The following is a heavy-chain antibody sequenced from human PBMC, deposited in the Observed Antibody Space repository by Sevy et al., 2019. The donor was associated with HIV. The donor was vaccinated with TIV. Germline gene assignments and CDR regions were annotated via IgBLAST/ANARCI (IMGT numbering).Heavy chain of an antibody. V-gene: IGHV1-18*01. Sequence: ASVKVSCKASGYTFTSYGISWVRQAPGQGLEWMGWISAYNGNTNYAQKLQGTVTMTTDTSTSTAYMELRSLRSDDTAVYYCARDTYKDYDILTGYSVPVYWGQGTLVTVSS. J-gene: IGHJ4*02. CDR1: GYTFTSYG. D-gene: IGHD3-9*01. CDR3: ARDTYKDYDILTGYSVPVY. CDR2: ISAYNGNT.